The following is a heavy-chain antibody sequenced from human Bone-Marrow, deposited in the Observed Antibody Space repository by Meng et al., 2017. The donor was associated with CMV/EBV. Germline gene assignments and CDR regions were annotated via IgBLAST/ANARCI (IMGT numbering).Heavy chain of an antibody. J-gene: IGHJ3*02. CDR3: ARGPQVSWLRSRLAAFDI. V-gene: IGHV4-34*01. D-gene: IGHD5-12*01. CDR1: GASFSSYY. Sequence: SQTLSLTCAVYGASFSSYYWTWIRQPPGKGLEWIGEVNHSGGTNYNPSLKSRVTISVDTSKNQFSLKLSSVTAADTAVYYCARGPQVSWLRSRLAAFDICGQETMVTVSS. CDR2: VNHSGGT.